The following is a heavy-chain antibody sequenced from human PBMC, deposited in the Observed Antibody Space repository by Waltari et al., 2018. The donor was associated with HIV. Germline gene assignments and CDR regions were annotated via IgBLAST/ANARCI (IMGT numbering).Heavy chain of an antibody. J-gene: IGHJ6*02. V-gene: IGHV1-8*01. CDR3: ARANDYSNYVSSYYYGMDV. D-gene: IGHD4-4*01. CDR2: MNPNSGNT. CDR1: GYTFTSYD. Sequence: QVQLVQSGAEVKKPGASVKVSCKASGYTFTSYDIDWVRQATGQGLEWMGWMNPNSGNTGYAQKFQGRVTMTRNTSISTAYMELSSLRSEDTAVYYCARANDYSNYVSSYYYGMDVWGQGTTVTVSS.